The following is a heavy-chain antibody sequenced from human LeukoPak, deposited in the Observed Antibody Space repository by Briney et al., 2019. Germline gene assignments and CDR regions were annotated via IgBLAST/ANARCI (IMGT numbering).Heavy chain of an antibody. CDR3: AKRGDRGNYYFAS. J-gene: IGHJ4*02. CDR2: LRSDATYQ. V-gene: IGHV3-30*02. Sequence: GGSLRLSCAASGFTLTNYAMHWVRQAPGKGLAWVAYLRSDATYQGYPDSVKGRFTISRDSSKNTIYLHMSSLRTEDTAVYFCAKRGDRGNYYFASWGQGTLVTVSS. D-gene: IGHD3-10*01. CDR1: GFTLTNYA.